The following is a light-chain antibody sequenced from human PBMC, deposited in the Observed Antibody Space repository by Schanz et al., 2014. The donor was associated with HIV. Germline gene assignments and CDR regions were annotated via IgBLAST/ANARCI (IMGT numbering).Light chain of an antibody. J-gene: IGKJ2*01. V-gene: IGKV1-5*03. CDR1: QSISSW. Sequence: DIQMTQSPSTLSASVGDRVTITCRASQSISSWLAWYQQRPGKAPKLLISGASTLESGVPSRFSGSGSGTEFTLTINSLQPDDFATYFCHQYKTYPYTFGQGTKLEIK. CDR2: GAS. CDR3: HQYKTYPYT.